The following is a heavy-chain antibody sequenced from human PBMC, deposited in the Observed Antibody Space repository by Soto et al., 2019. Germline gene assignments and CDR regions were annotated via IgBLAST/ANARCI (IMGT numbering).Heavy chain of an antibody. CDR1: GFTVSSNY. Sequence: GGSLRLSCAASGFTVSSNYMRWVRKAPGKGLEWVSVIYSGGSTYYADSVKGRFTISRDNSKNTLYLQMNSLRAEDTAVYYCARVPTIFGVVTTYSGMDVWGQGTTVTVSS. CDR3: ARVPTIFGVVTTYSGMDV. J-gene: IGHJ6*02. V-gene: IGHV3-53*01. CDR2: IYSGGST. D-gene: IGHD3-3*01.